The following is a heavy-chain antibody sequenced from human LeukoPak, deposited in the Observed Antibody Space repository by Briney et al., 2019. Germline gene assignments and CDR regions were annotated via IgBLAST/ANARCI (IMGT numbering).Heavy chain of an antibody. Sequence: GASVKVSCKASGGTFSSYAISWVRQAPGQGLEWMGWISAYNGNTNYAQKPQGRVTMTTDTSTSTAYMELRSLRSDDTAVYYCARDPGGTMVRLWWPYYYYGMDVWGQGTTVTVSS. J-gene: IGHJ6*02. CDR2: ISAYNGNT. D-gene: IGHD3-10*01. V-gene: IGHV1-18*01. CDR1: GGTFSSYA. CDR3: ARDPGGTMVRLWWPYYYYGMDV.